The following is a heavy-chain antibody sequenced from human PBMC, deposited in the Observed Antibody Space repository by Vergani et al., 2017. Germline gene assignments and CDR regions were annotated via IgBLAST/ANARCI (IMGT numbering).Heavy chain of an antibody. Sequence: EVQLVESGGGLVQPGRSLRLSCAASGFTFDDYAMHWVRQAPGKGLEWVANIKQDGSEKYYVDSVKGRFTISRDNAKNSLYLQMNSLRAEDTAVYYCARVSSYGDYVRDAFDIWGQGTMVTVSS. CDR1: GFTFDDYA. J-gene: IGHJ3*02. CDR3: ARVSSYGDYVRDAFDI. V-gene: IGHV3-7*01. CDR2: IKQDGSEK. D-gene: IGHD4-17*01.